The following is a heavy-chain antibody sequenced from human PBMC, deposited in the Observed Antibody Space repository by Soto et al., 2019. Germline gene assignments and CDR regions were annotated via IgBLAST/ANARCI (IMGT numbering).Heavy chain of an antibody. CDR3: AITVFVFD. J-gene: IGHJ3*01. CDR1: VPSFSSYA. CDR2: IHHSGGT. V-gene: IGHV4-59*07. Sequence: TLRLTGSASVPSFSSYAVSWLRQAPGKGLEWIGYIHHSGGTTYNPYPRSRVTITVDTTTNHYSLKLTSVTAAGSAIYYCAITVFVFD. D-gene: IGHD3-3*01.